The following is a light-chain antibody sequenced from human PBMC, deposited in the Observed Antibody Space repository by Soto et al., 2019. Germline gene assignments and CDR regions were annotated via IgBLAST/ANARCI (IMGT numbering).Light chain of an antibody. CDR3: QQYGSSPWT. V-gene: IGKV3-20*01. J-gene: IGKJ1*01. CDR1: QTIRSNY. CDR2: GAS. Sequence: ETVLTQSPGTLSLSPGERATLSCRASQTIRSNYLAWYRQTPGQAPRLLIYGASNRATGIADRFSGSGSGTDFTLIISRLEPEDFALEYCQQYGSSPWTFGQGTKVEIK.